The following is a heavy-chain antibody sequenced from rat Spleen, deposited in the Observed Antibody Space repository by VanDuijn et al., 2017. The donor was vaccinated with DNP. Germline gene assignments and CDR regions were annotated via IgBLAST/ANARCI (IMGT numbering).Heavy chain of an antibody. CDR2: ISYSGST. V-gene: IGHV3-1*01. Sequence: EVQLQESGPGLVKPSQSLSLTCSVTGYSITGYYWGWIRQFPGKKLEYIGHISYSGSTNYNPSLRSPISITRDTSKNHFFLQLDSVTPEDTATYYCARWTRYFDYWGQGVMVTVSS. J-gene: IGHJ2*01. CDR3: ARWTRYFDY. CDR1: GYSITGYY. D-gene: IGHD1-4*01.